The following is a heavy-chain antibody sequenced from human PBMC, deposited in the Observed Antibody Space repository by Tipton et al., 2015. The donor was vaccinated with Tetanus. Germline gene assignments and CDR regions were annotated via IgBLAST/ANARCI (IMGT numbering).Heavy chain of an antibody. CDR3: ARDRGLTTGGGIGMDV. Sequence: TLSLTCTVSGGSISTYYWSWIRQPPGKGLEWIGYIFYSGNTNYNPSLKTRVTISVDTSKNQFSLKLSSVTAGDTAVYYCARDRGLTTGGGIGMDVWGQGTTVPVSS. D-gene: IGHD4-17*01. J-gene: IGHJ6*02. CDR1: GGSISTYY. CDR2: IFYSGNT. V-gene: IGHV4-59*01.